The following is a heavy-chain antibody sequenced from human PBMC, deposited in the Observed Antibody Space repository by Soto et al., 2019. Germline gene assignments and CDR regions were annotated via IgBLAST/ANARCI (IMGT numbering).Heavy chain of an antibody. CDR1: GFTFSNAW. CDR3: TTTSMEILRFLEWLLPYFDY. J-gene: IGHJ4*02. Sequence: GGSLRLSCAASGFTFSNAWMSWVRQAPGKGLEWVGRIKSKTDGGTTDYAAPVKGRFTISRDDSKNTLYLQMNSLKTEDTAVYYCTTTSMEILRFLEWLLPYFDYWGQGTLVTVSS. D-gene: IGHD3-3*01. CDR2: IKSKTDGGTT. V-gene: IGHV3-15*01.